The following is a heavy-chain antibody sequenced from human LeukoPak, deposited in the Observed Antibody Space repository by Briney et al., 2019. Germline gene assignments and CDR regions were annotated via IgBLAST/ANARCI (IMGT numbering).Heavy chain of an antibody. CDR3: ARVKTPYYYDSSGYYYH. V-gene: IGHV1-18*01. CDR2: ISAYNGNT. CDR1: GGTFSSYG. J-gene: IGHJ5*02. D-gene: IGHD3-22*01. Sequence: ASVKVSCKASGGTFSSYGISWVRQAPGQGLEWMGWISAYNGNTNYAQKLQGRVTMTTDTSTSTAYMELRSLRSDDTAVYYCARVKTPYYYDSSGYYYHWGQGTLVTVSS.